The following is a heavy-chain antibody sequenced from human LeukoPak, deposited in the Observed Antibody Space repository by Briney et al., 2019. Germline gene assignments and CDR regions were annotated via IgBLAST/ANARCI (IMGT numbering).Heavy chain of an antibody. CDR1: GGSISSYY. V-gene: IGHV4-4*07. J-gene: IGHJ3*02. D-gene: IGHD6-13*01. CDR3: ARLHSSSWYLDAFDI. Sequence: SETLSLTCTVSGGSISSYYWSWIRQPPGKGLEWIGRIYTSGSTNYNPSLKSRVTMSVDTSKNQFSLKLSSVTAADTAVYYCARLHSSSWYLDAFDIWGQGTMVTVSS. CDR2: IYTSGST.